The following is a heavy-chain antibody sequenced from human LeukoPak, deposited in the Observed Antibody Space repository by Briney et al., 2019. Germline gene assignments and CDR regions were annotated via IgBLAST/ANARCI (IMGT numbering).Heavy chain of an antibody. CDR3: ARDLPYNWNSQGRAYYMDV. CDR2: IYYSGST. V-gene: IGHV4-31*03. D-gene: IGHD1-7*01. CDR1: GGSISSGGYY. Sequence: PSQTLSLTCTVSGGSISSGGYYWSWIRQHPGKGLEWIGYIYYSGSTYYNPSLKSRVTISVDTSKNQFSLKLSSVTAADTAVYYCARDLPYNWNSQGRAYYMDVWGKGTTVTVSS. J-gene: IGHJ6*03.